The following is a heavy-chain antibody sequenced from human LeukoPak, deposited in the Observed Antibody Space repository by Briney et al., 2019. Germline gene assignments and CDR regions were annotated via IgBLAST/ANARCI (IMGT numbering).Heavy chain of an antibody. CDR3: ARVGGYSGYDLDP. CDR2: ISSSGSTI. Sequence: GGSLRLSCAASGFTFTSYSMNWVRQAPGKGLEWVSYISSSGSTISYADSVKGRFTISRDNAKNSLYLQMNSLRAEDTAVYYCARVGGYSGYDLDPFGQGTLVTVSS. J-gene: IGHJ5*02. V-gene: IGHV3-48*01. D-gene: IGHD5-12*01. CDR1: GFTFTSYS.